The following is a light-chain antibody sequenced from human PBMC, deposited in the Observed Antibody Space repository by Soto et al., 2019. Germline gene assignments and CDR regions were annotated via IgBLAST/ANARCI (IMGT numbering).Light chain of an antibody. J-gene: IGKJ4*01. CDR2: RAS. V-gene: IGKV3-20*01. Sequence: EIVLTQSPDTLSLSPGERVTLSCRASQSVSSSFLAWYQQKPGQAPRLLIYRASSRATGIPDRFTGSGSGTDFTLTISRLEPEDFAVYYCQQYESSPLTFGGGTKVEIK. CDR1: QSVSSSF. CDR3: QQYESSPLT.